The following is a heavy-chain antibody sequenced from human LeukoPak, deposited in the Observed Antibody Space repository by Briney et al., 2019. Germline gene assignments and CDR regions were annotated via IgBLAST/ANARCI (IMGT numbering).Heavy chain of an antibody. D-gene: IGHD6-6*01. Sequence: GGSLRLSCAASGFTFSEYYMSWIRQAPGKGLEWVSYISSGGTTIYYADSVKGRLTISRDNAKNSLYLQMNSLRAEDTAVYYCARDTRPRQGAFDTWGQGTMVTVSS. CDR2: ISSGGTTI. CDR1: GFTFSEYY. CDR3: ARDTRPRQGAFDT. J-gene: IGHJ3*02. V-gene: IGHV3-11*04.